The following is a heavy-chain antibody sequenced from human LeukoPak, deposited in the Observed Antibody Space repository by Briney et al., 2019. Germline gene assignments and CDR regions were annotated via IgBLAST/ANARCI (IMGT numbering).Heavy chain of an antibody. J-gene: IGHJ4*02. V-gene: IGHV4-30-4*01. CDR2: SYYSGST. Sequence: TSSETLSLTCTVSGGSISSGDYYWSWIRQPPGKGLEWIGYSYYSGSTYYNPSLKSRVTISVDTSKNQFSLKLSSVTAADTAVYYCARGHSGYDYYFDYWGQGTLVTVSS. CDR3: ARGHSGYDYYFDY. CDR1: GGSISSGDYY. D-gene: IGHD5-12*01.